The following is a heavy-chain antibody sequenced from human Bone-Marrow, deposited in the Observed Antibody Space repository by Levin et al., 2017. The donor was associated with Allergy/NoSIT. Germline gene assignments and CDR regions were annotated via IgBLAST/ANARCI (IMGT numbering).Heavy chain of an antibody. V-gene: IGHV3-21*01. CDR3: ARDLLRFLEWLANEGGDLRYDYDGMDV. Sequence: GGSLRLSCAASGFTFSSYSMNWVRQAPGKGLEWVSSISSSSSYIYYADSVKGRFTISRDNAKNSLYLQMNSLRAEDTAVYYCARDLLRFLEWLANEGGDLRYDYDGMDVWGQGTTVTVSS. CDR1: GFTFSSYS. J-gene: IGHJ6*02. CDR2: ISSSSSYI. D-gene: IGHD3-3*01.